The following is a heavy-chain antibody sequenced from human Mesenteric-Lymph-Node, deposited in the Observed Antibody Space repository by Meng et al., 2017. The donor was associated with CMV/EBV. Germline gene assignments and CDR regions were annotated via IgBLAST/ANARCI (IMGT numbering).Heavy chain of an antibody. CDR3: TRRVGRVVAGTPFDY. V-gene: IGHV5-51*01. Sequence: GGSLRLSCEGSGYPFSTYWIAWVRQMPGKGLAWMGVIYPGDSDTRYSPSFQGQVTISADKSINPAYLQWTSLGASDTANYYCTRRVGRVVAGTPFDYWGQGSLVTVSS. CDR2: IYPGDSDT. J-gene: IGHJ4*02. D-gene: IGHD6-19*01. CDR1: GYPFSTYW.